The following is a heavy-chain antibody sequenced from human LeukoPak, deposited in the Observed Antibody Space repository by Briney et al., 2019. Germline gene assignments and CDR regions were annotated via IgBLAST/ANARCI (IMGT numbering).Heavy chain of an antibody. D-gene: IGHD3-10*01. V-gene: IGHV1-2*06. CDR1: GYTFTGYY. Sequence: ASVKVSCKASGYTFTGYYMHWVRQAPGQGLEWMGRSNPNSGGTNYAQKFQGRVTMTRDTSISTAYMELSRLRSDDTAVYYCARDLTMVRGVIITWAGSDDAFDIWGQGTMVTVSS. CDR2: SNPNSGGT. CDR3: ARDLTMVRGVIITWAGSDDAFDI. J-gene: IGHJ3*02.